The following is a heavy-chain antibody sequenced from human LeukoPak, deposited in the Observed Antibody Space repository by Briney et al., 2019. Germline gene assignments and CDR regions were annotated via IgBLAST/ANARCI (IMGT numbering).Heavy chain of an antibody. Sequence: GGSLRLSCAASGFTFSSYEMNWVRQAPGKGLEWVSYISSSGSTIYYADSVKGRFTISRDNAKNSLYLQMNSLRAEDTAVHYCAIIAAAGTVYYYMDVWGKGTTVTISS. V-gene: IGHV3-48*03. CDR1: GFTFSSYE. CDR3: AIIAAAGTVYYYMDV. CDR2: ISSSGSTI. D-gene: IGHD6-13*01. J-gene: IGHJ6*03.